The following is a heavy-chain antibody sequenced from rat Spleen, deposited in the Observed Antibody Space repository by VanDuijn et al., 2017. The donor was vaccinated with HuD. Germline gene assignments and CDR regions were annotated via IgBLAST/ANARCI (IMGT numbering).Heavy chain of an antibody. CDR1: GFTFSDYG. CDR2: IRFDDGTT. J-gene: IGHJ2*01. CDR3: TRYDSGLDY. D-gene: IGHD4-3*01. Sequence: EVQLVESGDGLVQPGRSMKLSCAASGFTFSDYGMAWVRQAPKKGLEWVAYIRFDDGTTYFRDPVKGRFTISRDSAKSTLYLQMDSLRSEDTDTYFCTRYDSGLDYWGQGVMVTVSS. V-gene: IGHV5-20*01.